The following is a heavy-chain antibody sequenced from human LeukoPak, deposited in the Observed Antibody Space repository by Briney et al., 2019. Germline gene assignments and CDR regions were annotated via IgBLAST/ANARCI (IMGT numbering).Heavy chain of an antibody. CDR2: IYYSGST. CDR1: GGSISSYY. V-gene: IGHV4-59*01. J-gene: IGHJ3*02. D-gene: IGHD3-9*01. Sequence: PSETLSLTCTVSGGSISSYYWSWIRQPPGKGLEWIGYIYYSGSTNYNPSLKSRVTISVDTSKNQFSLKLSSVTDADTAVYYCATQTYYDILTGSHGAFDIWGQGTMVTVSS. CDR3: ATQTYYDILTGSHGAFDI.